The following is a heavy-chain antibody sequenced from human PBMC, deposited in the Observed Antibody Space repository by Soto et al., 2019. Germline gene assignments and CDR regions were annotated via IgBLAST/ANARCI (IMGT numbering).Heavy chain of an antibody. V-gene: IGHV3-23*01. CDR3: AKAKNDYNWDNRPPFDY. CDR1: GFTLRNYA. CDR2: ISANDVGT. D-gene: IGHD1-20*01. Sequence: PGGSLRLSSEASGFTLRNYAMTWVRQAPGKGLEWVSLISANDVGTYYAESVKTRFTITTDQSRNTVYLQMDSLRADDTAIYYCAKAKNDYNWDNRPPFDYWGQGTLATVSS. J-gene: IGHJ4*02.